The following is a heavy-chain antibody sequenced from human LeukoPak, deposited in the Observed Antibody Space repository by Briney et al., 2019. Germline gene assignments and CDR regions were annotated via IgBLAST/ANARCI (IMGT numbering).Heavy chain of an antibody. Sequence: GGSLRLSCAAAGFTFSSSSMNWVRQTPGKGLEWVSSISGESKYIYYADSVKGRFTISRDNAKNSLYLQMNSLRAEDTAVYYCAVSGAGSSSGWFDPWGQGTLVTVSS. CDR2: ISGESKYI. CDR3: AVSGAGSSSGWFDP. J-gene: IGHJ5*02. CDR1: GFTFSSSS. D-gene: IGHD6-6*01. V-gene: IGHV3-21*01.